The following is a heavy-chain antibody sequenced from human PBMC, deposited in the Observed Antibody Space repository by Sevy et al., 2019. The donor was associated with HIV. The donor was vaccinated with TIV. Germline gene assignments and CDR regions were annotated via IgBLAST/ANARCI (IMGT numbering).Heavy chain of an antibody. CDR3: TRPLATADTPEYFFDY. V-gene: IGHV3-49*03. J-gene: IGHJ4*02. D-gene: IGHD5-12*01. CDR1: GFTFGDYA. Sequence: GGSLRLSCTSSGFTFGDYAMSWFRQAPGKGLEWVAFIRRNSHEPYGGTTEYAPSGKGGFTIRRDNSKSIAYLQMNSLKTEDTAVYYCTRPLATADTPEYFFDYWGQGILVTVSS. CDR2: IRRNSHEPYGGTT.